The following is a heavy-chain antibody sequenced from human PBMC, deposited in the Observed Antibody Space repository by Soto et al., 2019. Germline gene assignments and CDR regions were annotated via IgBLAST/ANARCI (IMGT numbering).Heavy chain of an antibody. D-gene: IGHD1-1*01. CDR2: TYYKSKWYY. V-gene: IGHV6-1*01. Sequence: QVQLQQSSPGLVKPSQALSLTCDISGGSVSSNSAGWNWIRQTPSRGLEWLGRTYYKSKWYYTYAASVKSRITVSPDTSKNQFSLQLTSVTPEDTAVYYCARGSWDDVSGHYYMDVWDKGTTVTVSS. CDR3: ARGSWDDVSGHYYMDV. J-gene: IGHJ6*03. CDR1: GGSVSSNSAG.